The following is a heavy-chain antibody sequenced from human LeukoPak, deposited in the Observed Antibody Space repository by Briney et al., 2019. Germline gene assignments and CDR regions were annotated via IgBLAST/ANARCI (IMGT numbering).Heavy chain of an antibody. D-gene: IGHD3-3*01. CDR1: GFTFSSYA. CDR2: ISGSGDRR. CDR3: AKAYTIFGEVIFQYLYMDV. J-gene: IGHJ6*03. Sequence: GGPLRLSCAASGFTFSSYAMNWVRQAPGKGLEWVSAISGSGDRRNYADSVKGRFTISRDNFKNTLYLQMNSLRAEDTAVYYCAKAYTIFGEVIFQYLYMDVWGKGTTVTVSS. V-gene: IGHV3-23*01.